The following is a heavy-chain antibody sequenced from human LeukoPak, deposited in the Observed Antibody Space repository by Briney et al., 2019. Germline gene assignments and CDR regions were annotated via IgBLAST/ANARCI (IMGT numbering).Heavy chain of an antibody. Sequence: GGSLRLSCAGSGFSFSSYWMHWVRQAPGKGLVWVSRIRTDGGTTYYADSVKGRFTVSRDNAKNSLYLQMNSLRAEDTAVYYCARDAHVDGSGYPYYFDYWGQGTLVTVSS. D-gene: IGHD3-22*01. CDR1: GFSFSSYW. J-gene: IGHJ4*02. CDR3: ARDAHVDGSGYPYYFDY. CDR2: IRTDGGTT. V-gene: IGHV3-74*01.